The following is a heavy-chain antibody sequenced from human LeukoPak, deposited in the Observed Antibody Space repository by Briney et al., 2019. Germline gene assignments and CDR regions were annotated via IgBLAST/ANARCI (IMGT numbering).Heavy chain of an antibody. CDR3: ARGRSVTTSSPFDY. D-gene: IGHD4-17*01. CDR2: INPNSGGT. J-gene: IGHJ4*02. V-gene: IGHV1-2*02. Sequence: ASVTVSYMPSVYTVTRNYLHWVRQAPGQGLEWMGWINPNSGGTKHGQKFQGRVSMTRDTSISTAYLELSSLRSDGTAVYYCARGRSVTTSSPFDYWGQGTLVTASS. CDR1: VYTVTRNY.